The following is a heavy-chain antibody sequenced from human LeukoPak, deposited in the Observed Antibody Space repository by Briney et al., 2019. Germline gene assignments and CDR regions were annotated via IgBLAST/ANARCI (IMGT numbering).Heavy chain of an antibody. CDR3: ARASLRRRSADV. Sequence: SETLSLTCTVSGGSISSGDYYWSWNRQPPGKGLEWIGYIYYSGSTYYNPSLKSRVTISVDTSKNQFSLKLSSVTAADTAVYYCARASLRRRSADVWGQGTTVTVSS. J-gene: IGHJ6*02. CDR1: GGSISSGDYY. D-gene: IGHD5-12*01. V-gene: IGHV4-30-4*01. CDR2: IYYSGST.